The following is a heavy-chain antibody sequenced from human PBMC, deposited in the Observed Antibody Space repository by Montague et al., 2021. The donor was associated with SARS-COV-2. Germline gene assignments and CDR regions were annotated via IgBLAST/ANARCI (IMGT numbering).Heavy chain of an antibody. J-gene: IGHJ5*02. CDR3: ARHTYYYGSGSYWFGP. CDR1: GGSISSSSYY. CDR2: IYYGGST. D-gene: IGHD3-10*01. Sequence: SETLSLTCTVSGGSISSSSYYWGWIRQPPGKGLEWIGSIYYGGSTYYNPSLKSRVTISVDTSKNQFSLKLSSVTAADTAVYYCARHTYYYGSGSYWFGPWGQGTLVTVSS. V-gene: IGHV4-39*01.